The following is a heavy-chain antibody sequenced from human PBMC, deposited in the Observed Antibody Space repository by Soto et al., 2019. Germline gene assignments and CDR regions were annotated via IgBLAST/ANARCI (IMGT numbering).Heavy chain of an antibody. CDR1: GYRFTGFW. CDR3: ARPASGGSRDAFGI. CDR2: IDPNDSFI. J-gene: IGHJ3*02. Sequence: GESLKISCQGSGYRFTGFWLNWVRQRPGKGLEWVGRIDPNDSFINYSPPFEGHVTISADKSISTAYLQWTRLQAADTAIYYCARPASGGSRDAFGIWGQGTMVTVS. V-gene: IGHV5-10-1*01. D-gene: IGHD2-15*01.